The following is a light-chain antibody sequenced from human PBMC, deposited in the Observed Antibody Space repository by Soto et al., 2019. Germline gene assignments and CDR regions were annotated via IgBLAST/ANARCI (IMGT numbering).Light chain of an antibody. V-gene: IGKV1-39*01. CDR1: QSISSY. CDR3: QQSYSLIT. CDR2: AAS. Sequence: DIQMTQSPSSLSASVGDRVTITCRASQSISSYLNWYQQKPGKAPTLLIYAASSLQSGVPSRFSGSGSGTDFTLTISSLQPEDFATYYCQQSYSLITFGQGTRLEIK. J-gene: IGKJ5*01.